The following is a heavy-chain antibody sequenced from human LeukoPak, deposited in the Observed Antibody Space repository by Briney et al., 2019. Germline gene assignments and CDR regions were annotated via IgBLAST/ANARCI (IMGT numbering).Heavy chain of an antibody. V-gene: IGHV3-23*01. CDR2: ITTGDGNT. CDR1: GFTFSSYT. CDR3: AKDGGLWVSAHWGDS. J-gene: IGHJ4*02. Sequence: GGSLRLSCAASGFTFSSYTMTWVRQAPGKGLKWVSTITTGDGNTYYADSVKGRFTVSRDDSKNTLYLQMNSLRAEDTAVYYCAKDGGLWVSAHWGDSWGRGTLVTVSS. D-gene: IGHD7-27*01.